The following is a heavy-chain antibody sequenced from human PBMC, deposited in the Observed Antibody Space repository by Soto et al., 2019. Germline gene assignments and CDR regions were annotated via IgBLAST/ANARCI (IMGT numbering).Heavy chain of an antibody. CDR2: ISYDGNTQ. D-gene: IGHD1-1*01. CDR3: ARVSVEKSTNDGMDV. Sequence: PGGSLRLSCAASGFSFSTFALHWVRQAPGKGLEWVALISYDGNTQYYADSVRGRFSISRDNSKNTLYLQMSSLRREDTAVYYCARVSVEKSTNDGMDVWGQGTTVTVSS. CDR1: GFSFSTFA. V-gene: IGHV3-30*04. J-gene: IGHJ6*02.